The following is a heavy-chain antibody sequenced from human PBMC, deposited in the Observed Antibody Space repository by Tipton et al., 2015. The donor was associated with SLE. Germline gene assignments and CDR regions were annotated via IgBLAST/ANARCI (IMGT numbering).Heavy chain of an antibody. CDR2: INHSGST. CDR3: VAQEGGRDDAFDI. J-gene: IGHJ3*02. D-gene: IGHD3-16*01. Sequence: TLSLTCAVYGGSFIGYYWTWIRQPPGKGLEWIGEINHSGSTNYNPSLKSRVTISVDSSNNQFSLKAQSVTAADSAVYYCVAQEGGRDDAFDIWGPGTLVNVSS. CDR1: GGSFIGYY. V-gene: IGHV4-34*01.